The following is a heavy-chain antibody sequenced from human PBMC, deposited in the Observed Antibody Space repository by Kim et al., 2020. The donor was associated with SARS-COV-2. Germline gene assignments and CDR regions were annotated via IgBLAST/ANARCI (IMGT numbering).Heavy chain of an antibody. V-gene: IGHV3-23*01. D-gene: IGHD6-19*01. CDR2: ISGSGGST. CDR1: GFTFSSYA. Sequence: GGSLRLSCAASGFTFSSYAMSWVRQAPGKGLEWVSAISGSGGSTYYADSVKGRFTISRDNSKNTLYLQMNSLRAEDTAVYYCARAIAVAGVHADYWGQGTLVTVSS. J-gene: IGHJ4*02. CDR3: ARAIAVAGVHADY.